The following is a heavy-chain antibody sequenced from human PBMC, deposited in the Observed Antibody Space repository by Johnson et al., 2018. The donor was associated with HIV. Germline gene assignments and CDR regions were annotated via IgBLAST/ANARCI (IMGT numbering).Heavy chain of an antibody. CDR3: ARERDDSSGYYYHDAFDI. V-gene: IGHV3-30*03. Sequence: QVQLVESGGGVVQPGRSLRLSCAASGFTFSSYGMHWVRQAPGKGLEWVAVISYDGSNKYYADSVKGRFTISRDNSKNTLFLQMNSLRAEDTAVYYCARERDDSSGYYYHDAFDIWGQGTMVTVSS. CDR1: GFTFSSYG. D-gene: IGHD3-22*01. J-gene: IGHJ3*02. CDR2: ISYDGSNK.